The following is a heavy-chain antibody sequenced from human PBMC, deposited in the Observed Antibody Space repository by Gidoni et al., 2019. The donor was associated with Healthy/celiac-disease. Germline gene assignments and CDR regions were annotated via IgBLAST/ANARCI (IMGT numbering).Heavy chain of an antibody. D-gene: IGHD3-9*01. V-gene: IGHV3-15*01. CDR2: IKSKTDGGTT. J-gene: IGHJ4*02. Sequence: EVQLVESGGGLVKPGGSLRLSCAASGFTFGNAWMSWVRQAPGKGLEWVGRIKSKTDGGTTDYAAPVKGRFTISRDDSKNTLYLQMNSLKTEDTAVYYCTSRYFDWLMFDYWGQGTLVTVSS. CDR1: GFTFGNAW. CDR3: TSRYFDWLMFDY.